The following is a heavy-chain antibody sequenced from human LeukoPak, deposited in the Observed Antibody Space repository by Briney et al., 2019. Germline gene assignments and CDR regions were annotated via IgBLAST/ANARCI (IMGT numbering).Heavy chain of an antibody. J-gene: IGHJ6*03. CDR1: GGSISSYY. V-gene: IGHV4-4*07. Sequence: SETLSLTCTVSGGSISSYYWSWIRHPAGKGLEWIWRIYTSGSTNYNPSLKSRVTMSVDTSKNQFSLKLRSVTAADTAVYYCARDARDTASNYYYYYMDVWGKGTTVTVSS. D-gene: IGHD5-18*01. CDR3: ARDARDTASNYYYYYMDV. CDR2: IYTSGST.